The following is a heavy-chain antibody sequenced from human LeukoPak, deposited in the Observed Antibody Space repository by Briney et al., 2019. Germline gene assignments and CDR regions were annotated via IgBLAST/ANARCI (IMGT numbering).Heavy chain of an antibody. V-gene: IGHV1-46*01. CDR1: GYTFTNYY. Sequence: ASVKVSCKASGYTFTNYYMHWVRQAPGQGLEWMGIINPTGGSTSYAQKFQGRVTVTRDTSTSTVYMELSSLRSEDTAVYYCARDQEGFDYWGQGTVVTVSS. CDR2: INPTGGST. J-gene: IGHJ4*02. CDR3: ARDQEGFDY.